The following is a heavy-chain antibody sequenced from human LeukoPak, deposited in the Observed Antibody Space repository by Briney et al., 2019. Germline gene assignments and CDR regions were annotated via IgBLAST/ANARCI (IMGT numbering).Heavy chain of an antibody. V-gene: IGHV4-34*01. D-gene: IGHD2-15*01. CDR1: GVSFSGYY. J-gene: IGHJ6*03. Sequence: NSSETLSPTCAVYGVSFSGYYWSWIRQPPGKGLEWIGEINHSGSTNYNPSLKSRVTISVDTSKNQFSLKLSSVTAADTAVYYCARSVEGYCSGGSCYSYPYYMDVWGKGTTVTVSS. CDR3: ARSVEGYCSGGSCYSYPYYMDV. CDR2: INHSGST.